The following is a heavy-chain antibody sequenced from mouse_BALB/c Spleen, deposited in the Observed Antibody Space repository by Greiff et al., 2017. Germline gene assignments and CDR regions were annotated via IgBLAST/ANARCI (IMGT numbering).Heavy chain of an antibody. CDR1: GFSLTSYG. V-gene: IGHV2-9*02. D-gene: IGHD1-1*01. Sequence: QVQLKQSGPGLVAPSQSLSITCTVSGFSLTSYGVHWVRQPPGKGLEWLGVIWAGGSTNYNSALMSRLSISKDNSKSQVFLKMNSLQTDDTAMYYCAREYYGSSYYYFDYWGQGTTLTVSS. CDR2: IWAGGST. CDR3: AREYYGSSYYYFDY. J-gene: IGHJ2*01.